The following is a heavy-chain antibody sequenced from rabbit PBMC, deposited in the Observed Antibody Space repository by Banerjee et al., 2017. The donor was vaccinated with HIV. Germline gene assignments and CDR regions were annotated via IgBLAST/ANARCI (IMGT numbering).Heavy chain of an antibody. Sequence: QEQLVESGGGLVQPGGSLKLSCKGSGFDFGSYGVSWVRQAPGKGLEWIGYIDPVFGSTVYASWVNGRFTISSHNAQNTLYLQLNSLTAADTATYFCVREAGYAGYGDGNLWGQGTLVTVS. CDR3: VREAGYAGYGDGNL. J-gene: IGHJ4*01. CDR1: GFDFGSYG. D-gene: IGHD7-1*01. CDR2: IDPVFGST. V-gene: IGHV1S47*01.